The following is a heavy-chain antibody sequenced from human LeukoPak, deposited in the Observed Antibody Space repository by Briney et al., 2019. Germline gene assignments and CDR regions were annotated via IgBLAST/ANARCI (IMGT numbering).Heavy chain of an antibody. D-gene: IGHD2-15*01. CDR1: GFTFSDYY. CDR3: ARDQGYCSGGSCYSAHYYYYGMDV. J-gene: IGHJ6*04. CDR2: ISSSSSHT. Sequence: GGALRLSCAASGFTFSDYYMSWVRQAPGKGVEWVSYISSSSSHTNYADSVKGRFTISRDNPKNSLYLQMNSLRAEDTAVYYCARDQGYCSGGSCYSAHYYYYGMDVWGKGTTVTVSS. V-gene: IGHV3-11*06.